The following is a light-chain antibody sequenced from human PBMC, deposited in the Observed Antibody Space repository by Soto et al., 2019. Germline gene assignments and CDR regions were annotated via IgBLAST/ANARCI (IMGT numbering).Light chain of an antibody. CDR2: DVT. CDR3: SSFTLSTYV. Sequence: QSALTQPASVSGSPGQSITISCTGTSRDVGGYNYVSWYQHYPDKAPKLIIYDVTSRPSGVSDRFSGSKSGNTASLTISGLQPEDEAHYYCSSFTLSTYVFGSGTKVTVL. J-gene: IGLJ1*01. CDR1: SRDVGGYNY. V-gene: IGLV2-14*01.